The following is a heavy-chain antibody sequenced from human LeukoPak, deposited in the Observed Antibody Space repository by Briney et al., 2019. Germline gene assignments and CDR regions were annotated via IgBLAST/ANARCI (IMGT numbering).Heavy chain of an antibody. CDR3: ARGQWLPVFDF. J-gene: IGHJ4*02. Sequence: PSETLSLTCSVSGGFNTHYYWSWIRQPPGKGLEWIGYFYHSGSTNYNPSLKSRVTISVDTSKNHFSLELSSVTAADTAVYYCARGQWLPVFDFWGQGTLVTVSS. V-gene: IGHV4-59*01. CDR2: FYHSGST. D-gene: IGHD3-22*01. CDR1: GGFNTHYY.